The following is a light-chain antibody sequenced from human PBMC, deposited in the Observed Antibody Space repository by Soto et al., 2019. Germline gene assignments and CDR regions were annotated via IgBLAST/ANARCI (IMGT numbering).Light chain of an antibody. J-gene: IGKJ2*01. Sequence: DIQMTQSPSSVSASGGDRVTITCRASQSISSWLAWYQQKPGKAPKLLIYGASTLQSGVPSRFSGSGSGTEFTLTISSLQPEDFATYYCQQDNSFPYTFGQGTKLEI. V-gene: IGKV1-12*01. CDR3: QQDNSFPYT. CDR1: QSISSW. CDR2: GAS.